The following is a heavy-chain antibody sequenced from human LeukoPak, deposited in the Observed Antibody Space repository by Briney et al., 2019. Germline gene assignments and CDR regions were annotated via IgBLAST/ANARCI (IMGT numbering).Heavy chain of an antibody. D-gene: IGHD6-13*01. CDR1: GYTFTGYY. CDR2: INPNSGGT. CDR3: ARDRSGKGSSWPPNDAFDI. J-gene: IGHJ3*02. Sequence: GASVKVSCKASGYTFTGYYMHWVRQAPGQGLEWMGWINPNSGGTNYAQKFQGRVTMTRDTSISTAYMELSRLRSDDTAVYYCARDRSGKGSSWPPNDAFDIWGQGTMVTVSS. V-gene: IGHV1-2*02.